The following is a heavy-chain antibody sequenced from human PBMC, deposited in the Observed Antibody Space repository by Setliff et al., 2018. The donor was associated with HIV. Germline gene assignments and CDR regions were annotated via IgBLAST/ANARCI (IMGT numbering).Heavy chain of an antibody. CDR2: IHTTGST. D-gene: IGHD1-7*01. Sequence: PSETLSLTCSVSGDSISSGSYYWSWIRLPAGKGLEWIGQIHTTGSTYFNPSLKSRVTISLDTSKNQFSLKVSSMTAADTAVYYCARNSKNWNYPVEYYDYYMDVWGTGTTVTVSS. CDR3: ARNSKNWNYPVEYYDYYMDV. CDR1: GDSISSGSYY. J-gene: IGHJ6*03. V-gene: IGHV4-61*09.